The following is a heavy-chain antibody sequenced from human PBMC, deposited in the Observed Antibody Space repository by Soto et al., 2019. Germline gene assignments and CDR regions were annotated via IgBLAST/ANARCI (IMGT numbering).Heavy chain of an antibody. CDR3: AKDFRDIVVVVAATPRGDYYSGMDV. J-gene: IGHJ6*02. Sequence: QVQLVESGGGVVQPGRSLRLSCAASGFTFSSYGMHWVRQAPGKGLEWVAVISYDGSNKYYADSVKGRFTISRDNSKNTLYLQMNSLRAEDTAVYYCAKDFRDIVVVVAATPRGDYYSGMDVWGQGTKVTVSS. D-gene: IGHD2-15*01. CDR1: GFTFSSYG. CDR2: ISYDGSNK. V-gene: IGHV3-30*18.